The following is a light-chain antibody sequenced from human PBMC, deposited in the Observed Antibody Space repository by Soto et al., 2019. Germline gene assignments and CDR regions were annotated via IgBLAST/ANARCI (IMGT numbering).Light chain of an antibody. Sequence: EIVLTQSPVTLSLSPGERATLSCRASQSVTTFLAWYQQKPGQAPRLLIYDASKRATGIPARFSGSGSGTYFTLTISTLEPEDFAVYYCQQRTNGPLTFGGGTKVEIK. CDR1: QSVTTF. J-gene: IGKJ4*01. V-gene: IGKV3-11*01. CDR3: QQRTNGPLT. CDR2: DAS.